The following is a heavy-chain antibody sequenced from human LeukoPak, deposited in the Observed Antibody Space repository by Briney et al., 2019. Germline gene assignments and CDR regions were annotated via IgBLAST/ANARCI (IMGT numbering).Heavy chain of an antibody. CDR3: ATVSMVRGRFNDY. V-gene: IGHV1-69-2*01. D-gene: IGHD3-10*01. J-gene: IGHJ4*02. Sequence: ASVKISRKVSGYTFTDYYMHWVQQAPGKGLEWMGLVDPEDGETIYAEKFQGRVTITADTSTDKAYMELSSLRSEDTAVYYCATVSMVRGRFNDYWGQGTLVTVSS. CDR2: VDPEDGET. CDR1: GYTFTDYY.